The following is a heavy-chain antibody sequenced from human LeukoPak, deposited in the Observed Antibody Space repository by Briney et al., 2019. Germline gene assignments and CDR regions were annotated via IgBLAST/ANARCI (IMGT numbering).Heavy chain of an antibody. CDR2: ISYNENT. Sequence: SETLSLTCTVSGDSITSYYWSWIRQPPGKGLEWIAYISYNENTNYNPSLKSRVTISIDTSKNQFSLNLSSVPTADPAVYYCARENSASSGYPRDPYWYFDLWGRGTLVTVSS. J-gene: IGHJ2*01. D-gene: IGHD3-22*01. CDR3: ARENSASSGYPRDPYWYFDL. V-gene: IGHV4-59*01. CDR1: GDSITSYY.